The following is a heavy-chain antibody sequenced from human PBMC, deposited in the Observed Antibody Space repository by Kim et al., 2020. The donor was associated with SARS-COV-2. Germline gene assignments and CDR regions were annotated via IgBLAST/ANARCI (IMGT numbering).Heavy chain of an antibody. Sequence: ASVKVSCKAPEDTFTTDFMHWVRQAPGQGLEWMGRIDPSGGSTNYAQKFQGRVTMTRDKPTSTVYMEVSSLRSEDTATYYCARVLDSSGYWGSYYYGMDVWGQGTTVTVSS. D-gene: IGHD3-22*01. CDR2: IDPSGGST. V-gene: IGHV1-46*01. CDR3: ARVLDSSGYWGSYYYGMDV. J-gene: IGHJ6*02. CDR1: EDTFTTDF.